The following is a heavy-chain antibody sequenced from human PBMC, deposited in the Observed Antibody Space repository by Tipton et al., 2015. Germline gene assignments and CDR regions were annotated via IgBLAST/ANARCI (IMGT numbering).Heavy chain of an antibody. Sequence: TLSLTCNVSGGSISSSSYYWGWIRQPPGKGLEWIGSIYYSGSTYYNPSLKSRVIISVDTSKNQFSLKLSSVTAADTAVYYCARRRITMVRGNRYYYYGMDVWGQGTTVTVSS. CDR2: IYYSGST. J-gene: IGHJ6*02. CDR3: ARRRITMVRGNRYYYYGMDV. D-gene: IGHD3-10*01. V-gene: IGHV4-39*07. CDR1: GGSISSSSYY.